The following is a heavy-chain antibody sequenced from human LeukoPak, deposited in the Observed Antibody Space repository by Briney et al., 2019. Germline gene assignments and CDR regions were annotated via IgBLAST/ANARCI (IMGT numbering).Heavy chain of an antibody. CDR3: AREGPTVTTHMDV. CDR1: GFTVSSNY. CDR2: IYSGGST. Sequence: PGGSLRLSCAASGFTVSSNYMSWVRRAPGKGLEWVSVIYSGGSTYYADSVKGRFTISRDNSKNTLYLQMNSLRAEDTAVYYCAREGPTVTTHMDVWGKGTTVTVSS. J-gene: IGHJ6*03. D-gene: IGHD4-17*01. V-gene: IGHV3-53*01.